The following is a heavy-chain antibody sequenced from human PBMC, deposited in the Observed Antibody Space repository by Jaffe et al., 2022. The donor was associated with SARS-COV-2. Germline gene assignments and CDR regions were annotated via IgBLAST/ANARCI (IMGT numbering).Heavy chain of an antibody. Sequence: QVQLVQSGAEVKKPGSSVKVSCKASGGTFSSYAISWVRQAPGQGLEWMGGIIPIFGTANYAQKFQGRVTITADESTSTAYMELSSLRSEDTAVYYCARYPPNSGYDSLNWFDPWGQGTLVTVSS. V-gene: IGHV1-69*01. CDR2: IIPIFGTA. D-gene: IGHD5-12*01. J-gene: IGHJ5*02. CDR3: ARYPPNSGYDSLNWFDP. CDR1: GGTFSSYA.